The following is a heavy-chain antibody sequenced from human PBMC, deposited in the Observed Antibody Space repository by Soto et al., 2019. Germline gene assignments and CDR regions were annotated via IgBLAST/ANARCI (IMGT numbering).Heavy chain of an antibody. J-gene: IGHJ4*02. V-gene: IGHV1-2*02. CDR1: GGTFSSYA. Sequence: ASVKVSCKASGGTFSSYAISWVLQAPGQGLEWMGWINPGSDVTNQAQKFQGRVTMTRDTSITTTYMELNSLTSDDTAVYYCARVAGHKNARFDTWGQGALVTVSS. D-gene: IGHD1-1*01. CDR2: INPGSDVT. CDR3: ARVAGHKNARFDT.